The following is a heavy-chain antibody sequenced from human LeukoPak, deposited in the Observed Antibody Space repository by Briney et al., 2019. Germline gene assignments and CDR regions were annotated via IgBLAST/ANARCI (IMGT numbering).Heavy chain of an antibody. V-gene: IGHV3-33*01. CDR3: ARSATGGYFDS. Sequence: GGSLRLSCAASGFTFSSYGMHWVRQAPGKGLEWVAVIWYDGSNKYYADSVKGRFTISRDNAKNTLYLQMNGLRAEDTALYYCARSATGGYFDSRGQGTLVTVSS. CDR1: GFTFSSYG. CDR2: IWYDGSNK. D-gene: IGHD3-22*01. J-gene: IGHJ4*02.